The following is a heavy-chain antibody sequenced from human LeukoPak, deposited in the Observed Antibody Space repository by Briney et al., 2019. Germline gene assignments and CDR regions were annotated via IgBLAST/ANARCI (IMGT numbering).Heavy chain of an antibody. CDR2: VCPGDSET. CDR3: TRHNMGYSDR. J-gene: IGHJ4*01. Sequence: GESLKISCKGSGYSFINYWIGWVRQMPGKGLEYIGIVCPGDSETKYSPSFQGHVIISVDKSIDTAYLRWSSLKASDTAIYYCTRHNMGYSDRWGQGTLVTVSS. D-gene: IGHD3-16*02. CDR1: GYSFINYW. V-gene: IGHV5-51*01.